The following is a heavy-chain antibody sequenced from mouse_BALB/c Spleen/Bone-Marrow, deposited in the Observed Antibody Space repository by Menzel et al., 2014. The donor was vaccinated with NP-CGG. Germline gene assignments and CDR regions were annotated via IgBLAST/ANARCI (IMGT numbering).Heavy chain of an antibody. J-gene: IGHJ4*01. CDR3: AKYGGLRYAMDY. D-gene: IGHD2-4*01. CDR2: IDPANGNT. V-gene: IGHV14-3*02. CDR1: GFNIKDTY. Sequence: VQLKDSGAELVKPGASVKLSCTASGFNIKDTYMHWVKQRPEQGLEWIGRIDPANGNTKYDPKFQGKATIIADTSSNTAYLQLSSLTSEDTAVYYCAKYGGLRYAMDYWGQGTSVTGSS.